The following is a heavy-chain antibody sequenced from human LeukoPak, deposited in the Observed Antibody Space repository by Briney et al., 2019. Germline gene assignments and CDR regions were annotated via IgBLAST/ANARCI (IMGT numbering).Heavy chain of an antibody. CDR2: IYYSGST. Sequence: SETLSLTCTVSGGSVSSGSYYWSWIRQPPGKGLEWIGYIYYSGSTNYNPSLKSRVTISVDTSKNQFSLKLSSVTAADTAVYYCASTTGTTGGGLGAWGQGTLVTVSS. D-gene: IGHD1-7*01. CDR3: ASTTGTTGGGLGA. CDR1: GGSVSSGSYY. J-gene: IGHJ5*02. V-gene: IGHV4-61*01.